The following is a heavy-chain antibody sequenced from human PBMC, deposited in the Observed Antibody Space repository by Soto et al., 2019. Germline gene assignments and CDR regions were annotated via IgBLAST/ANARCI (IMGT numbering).Heavy chain of an antibody. CDR3: SSEGWGSSYNSFGH. Sequence: QVQLVESGGGVVQPGRSLRLSCAASGFTFSSYAMHWVRQAPGKGLEWVAGISYDGSNKYYADSVKGRVTSSRDNSKNSLYLEKISLRGEDTAVSYGSSEGWGSSYNSFGHWGQGTLVTVSS. J-gene: IGHJ5*02. CDR1: GFTFSSYA. V-gene: IGHV3-30-3*01. CDR2: ISYDGSNK. D-gene: IGHD6-6*01.